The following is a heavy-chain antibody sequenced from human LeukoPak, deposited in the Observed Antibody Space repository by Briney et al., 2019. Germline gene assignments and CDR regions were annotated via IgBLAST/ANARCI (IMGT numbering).Heavy chain of an antibody. J-gene: IGHJ6*03. V-gene: IGHV3-21*01. Sequence: GGSLRLSCAASGFTFSSYSMNWVRQAPGKGLEWVSSISSSSSYIYYADSVKGRFTISRDNSKNTLYLQMNSLRAEDTAVYYCARVGSTVTTSMGPYYYYYMDVWGKGTTVTVSS. CDR1: GFTFSSYS. CDR3: ARVGSTVTTSMGPYYYYYMDV. CDR2: ISSSSSYI. D-gene: IGHD4-17*01.